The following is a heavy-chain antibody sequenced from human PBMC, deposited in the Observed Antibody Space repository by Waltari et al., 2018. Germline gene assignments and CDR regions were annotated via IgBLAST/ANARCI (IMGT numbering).Heavy chain of an antibody. J-gene: IGHJ4*02. CDR2: ISGSGGST. D-gene: IGHD6-13*01. CDR1: GFTFSSYA. CDR3: AKGGQQLVLEFDY. V-gene: IGHV3-23*01. Sequence: EVQLLESGGGLVQPGGSLRLSCAASGFTFSSYAMSWVRQAPGKGLEWVSAISGSGGSTYDADSVKGRFTISRDNSKNTLYLQMNSLRAEDTAVYYCAKGGQQLVLEFDYWGQGTLVTVSS.